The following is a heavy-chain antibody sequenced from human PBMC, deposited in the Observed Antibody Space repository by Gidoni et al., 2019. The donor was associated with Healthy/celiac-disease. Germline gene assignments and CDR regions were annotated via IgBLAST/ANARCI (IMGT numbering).Heavy chain of an antibody. Sequence: EVQLVQYGAEVKKPGESLRSACEGSGYSFTSYWISWVRQMPGKGLEWLGRIDPSDSYTNYSPSFQGHVTISADTAISTAYLQWSSLKASDTAMYYCARTYCSRTSCYDYWGQGTLVTVSS. CDR2: IDPSDSYT. V-gene: IGHV5-10-1*03. CDR1: GYSFTSYW. CDR3: ARTYCSRTSCYDY. D-gene: IGHD2-2*01. J-gene: IGHJ4*02.